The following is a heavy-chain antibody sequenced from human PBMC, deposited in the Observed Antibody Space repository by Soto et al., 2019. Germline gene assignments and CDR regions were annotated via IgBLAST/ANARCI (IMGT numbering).Heavy chain of an antibody. D-gene: IGHD2-21*02. CDR3: ARGDKGGFDL. CDR2: IHSDGSST. V-gene: IGHV3-74*01. J-gene: IGHJ3*01. CDR1: GFTFNYYW. Sequence: GGSLRLSCAASGFTFNYYWMHWVRQAPGQGLVWVSHIHSDGSSTTYADSVKGRFTISRDNAKNTLYLQMNGLRAEDTAVYYCARGDKGGFDLWGQGTTVTVSS.